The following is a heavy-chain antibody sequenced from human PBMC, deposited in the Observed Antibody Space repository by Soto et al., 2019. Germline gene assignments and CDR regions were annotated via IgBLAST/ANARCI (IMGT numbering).Heavy chain of an antibody. J-gene: IGHJ4*02. CDR3: ASLLRGYSGTGDY. CDR2: IIPIFGTA. D-gene: IGHD5-12*01. Sequence: QVQLVQSGAEVKKPGSSVKVSCKASGGTFSSSAISWVRQAPGQGLEWMGGIIPIFGTANYAQKFQGRVTMTADESTSTAYMELSSLRSEGTAVYYCASLLRGYSGTGDYWGQGTLVTVSS. V-gene: IGHV1-69*12. CDR1: GGTFSSSA.